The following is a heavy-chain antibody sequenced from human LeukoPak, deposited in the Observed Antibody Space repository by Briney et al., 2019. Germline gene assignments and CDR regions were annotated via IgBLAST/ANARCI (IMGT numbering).Heavy chain of an antibody. D-gene: IGHD2-15*01. CDR1: GYTFTGYY. V-gene: IGHV1-8*02. Sequence: ASVKVSCKASGYTFTGYYMHWVRQATGQGLEWMGWMNPNSGNTGYAQKFQGRVTMTRNTSISTAYMELSSLRSEDTAVYYCARSGGGSMHFDYWGQGTLVTVSS. CDR2: MNPNSGNT. CDR3: ARSGGGSMHFDY. J-gene: IGHJ4*02.